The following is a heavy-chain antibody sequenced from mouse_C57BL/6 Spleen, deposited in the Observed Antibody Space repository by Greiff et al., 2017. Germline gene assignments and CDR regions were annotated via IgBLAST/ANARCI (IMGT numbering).Heavy chain of an antibody. CDR1: GYTFTDYY. CDR2: IYPGSGNT. J-gene: IGHJ2*01. V-gene: IGHV1-76*01. D-gene: IGHD1-1*01. CDR3: ARDDYYGSREDYFDY. Sequence: QVQLQQSGAELVRPGASVKLSCKASGYTFTDYYINWVKQRPGQGLEWIARIYPGSGNTYYNEKFKGKATLTAEKSSSTAYMQLSSLTSEDSAVYFCARDDYYGSREDYFDYWGQGTTLTVSS.